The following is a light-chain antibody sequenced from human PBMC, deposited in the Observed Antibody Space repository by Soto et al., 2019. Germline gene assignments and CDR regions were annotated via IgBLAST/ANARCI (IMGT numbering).Light chain of an antibody. CDR1: SSGVGRFNY. CDR3: TSYATVSTLYV. Sequence: QSVLTQPASVSASPGQSITISCAGTSSGVGRFNYVSWYQQYPGKAPELIIYDVVKRPSGISNRFSGSKSGNTASLTISGLQAEDEADYYCTSYATVSTLYVFGTGTKVTVL. J-gene: IGLJ1*01. V-gene: IGLV2-14*03. CDR2: DVV.